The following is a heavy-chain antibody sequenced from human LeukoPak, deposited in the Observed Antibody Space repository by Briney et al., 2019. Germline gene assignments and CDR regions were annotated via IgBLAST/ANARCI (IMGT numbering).Heavy chain of an antibody. D-gene: IGHD5-18*01. CDR1: GGSISSYY. CDR3: SRGGYIYGGHNWFDP. Sequence: SETLSLTCTVSGGSISSYYWSWIRQPAGKGLEWIGRIYTSGSTNYNPSLKSRVTISVDTSKNQFSLRLSSVTAADTAVYYCSRGGYIYGGHNWFDPWGQGTLVTVSS. J-gene: IGHJ5*02. V-gene: IGHV4-4*07. CDR2: IYTSGST.